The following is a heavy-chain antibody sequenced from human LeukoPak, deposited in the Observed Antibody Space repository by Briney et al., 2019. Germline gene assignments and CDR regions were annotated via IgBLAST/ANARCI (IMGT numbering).Heavy chain of an antibody. CDR3: EELGITMIGGV. V-gene: IGHV3-48*03. CDR2: ISSSGSTI. D-gene: IGHD3-10*02. Sequence: GGSLRLSCAASGFTFSSYEMNWVRQAPGKGLEWVSYISSSGSTIYYADSVKGRFTISRDNAKNSLYLQMYSLRAEDTAVYYCEELGITMIGGVWGKGTTVTISS. CDR1: GFTFSSYE. J-gene: IGHJ6*04.